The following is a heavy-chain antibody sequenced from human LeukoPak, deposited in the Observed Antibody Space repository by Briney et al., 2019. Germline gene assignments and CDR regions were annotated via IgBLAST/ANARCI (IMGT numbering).Heavy chain of an antibody. J-gene: IGHJ5*02. D-gene: IGHD3-10*01. CDR1: GGSISSGGDY. CDR3: AGAPRNGSGSPRFAP. V-gene: IGHV4-31*03. Sequence: PSQTLSLTCTVSGGSISSGGDYWSWIRQHLGKGLEWIGYIYYSGSTYYNPSLKSRVTISVDTSKNQFSLKLSSVTAADTAVYYCAGAPRNGSGSPRFAPWGQGTLVTVSS. CDR2: IYYSGST.